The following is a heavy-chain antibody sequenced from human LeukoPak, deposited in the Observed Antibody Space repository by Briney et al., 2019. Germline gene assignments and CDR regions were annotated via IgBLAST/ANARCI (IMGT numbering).Heavy chain of an antibody. V-gene: IGHV3-15*01. CDR1: GFTFSNAW. CDR2: IKSKTDGGTT. CDR3: TTLVEIDDYVWGSYSY. Sequence: PGGSLRLSCAASGFTFSNAWMSWVRQAPGKGLEWVGRIKSKTDGGTTDYAAPVKGRFTISRDDSKNTLYLQMNSLKTEDTAVYYCTTLVEIDDYVWGSYSYWGQGTLVTVSS. D-gene: IGHD3-16*01. J-gene: IGHJ4*02.